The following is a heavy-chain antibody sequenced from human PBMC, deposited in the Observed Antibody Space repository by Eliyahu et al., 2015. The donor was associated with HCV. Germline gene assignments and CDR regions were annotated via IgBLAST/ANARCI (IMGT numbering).Heavy chain of an antibody. J-gene: IGHJ4*02. V-gene: IGHV3-33*01. CDR2: LWSNGKTD. CDR1: GFTFISXT. CDR3: VRDIPDTYMLDY. D-gene: IGHD5-18*01. Sequence: QVQLVESGGGVVQPGGSLRLSCATSGFTFISXTMXWVRQAPGRGLGWVAVLWSNGKTDLYAGSVKGRFTISRDTSQNTLYLQMNSLRVEDTAVYYCVRDIPDTYMLDYWGQGTLVTVSS.